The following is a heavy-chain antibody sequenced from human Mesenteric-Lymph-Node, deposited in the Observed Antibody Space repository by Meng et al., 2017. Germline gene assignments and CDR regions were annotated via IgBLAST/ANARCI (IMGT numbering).Heavy chain of an antibody. D-gene: IGHD2-2*01. CDR1: GYIFTAYY. CDR3: VTIEGALCTT. Sequence: ASVKVSCKASGYIFTAYYIHWIRQAPEQGPEWMGRINPNRGDTIYAQRFQGRVTMTSDTSINTAYMELSSLIFDDTAVYFCVTIEGALCTTWGQGTLVTVSS. J-gene: IGHJ4*02. CDR2: INPNRGDT. V-gene: IGHV1-2*06.